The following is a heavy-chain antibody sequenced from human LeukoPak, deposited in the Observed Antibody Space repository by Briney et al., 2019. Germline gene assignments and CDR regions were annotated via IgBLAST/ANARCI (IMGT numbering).Heavy chain of an antibody. D-gene: IGHD2-2*01. CDR2: IYHGGST. V-gene: IGHV4-38-2*02. Sequence: SETLSLTCTVSGYSISSGYYWGWIRQPPGKGLEWIGSIYHGGSTYYNPSLKSRVTISVDTSKNQFSLKLSSVTAADTAVYYCARAPCSSTSCSHFDYWGQGTLVTVSS. CDR3: ARAPCSSTSCSHFDY. CDR1: GYSISSGYY. J-gene: IGHJ4*02.